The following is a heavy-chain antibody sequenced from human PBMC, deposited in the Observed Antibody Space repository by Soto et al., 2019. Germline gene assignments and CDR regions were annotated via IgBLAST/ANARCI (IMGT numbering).Heavy chain of an antibody. Sequence: QLQLQESGPGLVKPSETLSLTCTVSGGSISSSGFYWGWIRQPPGKGLEWIGTIYYGGTTYYNPSLKSRVTMSVDTSKNQFSLKLSSVTAADTAVYYCARHNEYSNYGSAFDMWGQGTKVTVSS. J-gene: IGHJ3*02. D-gene: IGHD4-4*01. CDR2: IYYGGTT. CDR3: ARHNEYSNYGSAFDM. CDR1: GGSISSSGFY. V-gene: IGHV4-39*01.